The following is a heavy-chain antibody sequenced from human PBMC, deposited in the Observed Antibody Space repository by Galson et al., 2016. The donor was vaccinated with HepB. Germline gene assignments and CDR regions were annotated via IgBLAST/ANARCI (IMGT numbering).Heavy chain of an antibody. Sequence: SLRLSCAAPGFTFNIYSMNWVRQAPGKGLEWVSYIRDSTTIYHADSVKGRFTISRDDAKNSLYLQMNSLRDEDTAVYFCVRDYNYGFDVWGQGIMVTVSS. D-gene: IGHD1-1*01. J-gene: IGHJ3*01. CDR3: VRDYNYGFDV. CDR1: GFTFNIYS. V-gene: IGHV3-48*02. CDR2: IRDSTTI.